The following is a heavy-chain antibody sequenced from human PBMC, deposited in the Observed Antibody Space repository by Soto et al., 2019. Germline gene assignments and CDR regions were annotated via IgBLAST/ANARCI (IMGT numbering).Heavy chain of an antibody. CDR1: GFTFSSYG. V-gene: IGHV3-33*01. J-gene: IGHJ4*02. CDR3: ARDLGGYTSH. D-gene: IGHD6-25*01. Sequence: QVQLVESGGGVVQPGRSLRLSCAASGFTFSSYGMHWVRQAPGKGLEWVAVIWYDGSIKYYADSVKGRFTISRDNSKNTLYLQMNSLRAEDTAVYYCARDLGGYTSHWGQGTLVPVSS. CDR2: IWYDGSIK.